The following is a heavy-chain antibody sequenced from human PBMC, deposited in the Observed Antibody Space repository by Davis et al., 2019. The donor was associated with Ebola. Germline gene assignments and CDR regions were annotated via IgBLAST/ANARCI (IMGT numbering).Heavy chain of an antibody. CDR3: ARGEMATIYYYYGMDV. CDR2: ISYDGRNK. Sequence: GESLKISCAASGFTFSLYAMHWVRQAPGKGLEWVAVISYDGRNKYYADSVKGRFTISRDNSKNTLFLQVDSLRAEDTAVYYCARGEMATIYYYYGMDVWGQGTTVTVSS. V-gene: IGHV3-30*04. CDR1: GFTFSLYA. D-gene: IGHD5-24*01. J-gene: IGHJ6*02.